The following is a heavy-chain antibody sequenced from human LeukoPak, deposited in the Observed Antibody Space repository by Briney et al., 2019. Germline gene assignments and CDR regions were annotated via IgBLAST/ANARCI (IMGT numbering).Heavy chain of an antibody. CDR1: GFTFSNAW. CDR3: ARDRSYSSGWYSDY. CDR2: IKQDGSEK. J-gene: IGHJ4*02. V-gene: IGHV3-7*01. Sequence: GGSLRLSCAASGFTFSNAWMSWVRQAPGKGLEWVANIKQDGSEKYYVDSVKGRFTISRDNAKNSLYLQMNSLRAEDTAVYYCARDRSYSSGWYSDYWGQGTLVTVSS. D-gene: IGHD6-19*01.